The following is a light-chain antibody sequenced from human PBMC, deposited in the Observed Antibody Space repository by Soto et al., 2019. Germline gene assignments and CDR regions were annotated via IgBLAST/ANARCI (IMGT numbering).Light chain of an antibody. CDR3: QTWATGIRV. CDR2: INSDGSH. Sequence: QAVLTQSPSASASLGASVKLTCTLSSGHSSFAIAWHQQQPEKGPRYLMKINSDGSHSKGDGIPDRFSGSSSGAERYLTISSLQSEDEADYYCQTWATGIRVFGGGTKVTVL. CDR1: SGHSSFA. J-gene: IGLJ3*02. V-gene: IGLV4-69*01.